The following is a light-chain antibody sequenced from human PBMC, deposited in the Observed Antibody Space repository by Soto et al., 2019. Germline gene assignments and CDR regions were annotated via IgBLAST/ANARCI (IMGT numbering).Light chain of an antibody. V-gene: IGLV2-14*01. CDR1: SSDVGAYNY. CDR2: EVN. Sequence: QSVLTQPASVSGSPGQSITISCTGTSSDVGAYNYVSWYEQHPGKAPKLMIYEVNNRPSGVSSRFSGSKSGNTASLTISGLQAEDEADYYCSSYANSNTVLFGGGTKLTVL. J-gene: IGLJ2*01. CDR3: SSYANSNTVL.